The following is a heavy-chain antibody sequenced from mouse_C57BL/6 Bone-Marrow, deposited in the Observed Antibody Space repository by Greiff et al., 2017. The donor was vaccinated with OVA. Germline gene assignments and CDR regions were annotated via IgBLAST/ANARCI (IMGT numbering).Heavy chain of an antibody. CDR1: GYAFTNYL. Sequence: QVQLQQSGAELVRPGTSVKVSCKASGYAFTNYLIEWVKQRPGQGLEWIGVINPGSGGTNYNEKFKGKATLTADKSSSTAYMQLRSLTSEDSAVYFCAIPYYGSSWGFAYWGQGTLVTVSA. CDR2: INPGSGGT. J-gene: IGHJ3*01. CDR3: AIPYYGSSWGFAY. V-gene: IGHV1-54*01. D-gene: IGHD1-1*01.